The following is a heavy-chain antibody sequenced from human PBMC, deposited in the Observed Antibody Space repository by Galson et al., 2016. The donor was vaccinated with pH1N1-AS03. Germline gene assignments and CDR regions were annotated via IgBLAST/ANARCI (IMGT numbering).Heavy chain of an antibody. CDR2: IWHDGSEK. CDR3: ARDHHYYDYIWGTYRYDWYFDL. D-gene: IGHD3-16*02. Sequence: SLRLSCAASGFTFSSHGMHWVRQTPGKGLEWVAVIWHDGSEKYYADSVKGRFTISRDNSKNTLYLQMNSLRAEDTAVYYCARDHHYYDYIWGTYRYDWYFDLGGRGTLVTVSS. CDR1: GFTFSSHG. J-gene: IGHJ2*01. V-gene: IGHV3-33*01.